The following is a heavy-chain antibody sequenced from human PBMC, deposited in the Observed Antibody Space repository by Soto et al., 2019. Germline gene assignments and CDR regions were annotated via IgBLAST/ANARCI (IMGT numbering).Heavy chain of an antibody. CDR3: AKDFYTVRVPAAPRPHYFDF. J-gene: IGHJ4*02. CDR2: LSFDGSNK. D-gene: IGHD2-2*01. Sequence: GSLRLSCAASGFTFSNYDMHWVRQAPGEGLEWVAVLSFDGSNKNYADSVKGRFTISRDNSKNTLFLQMNSLRTEDTAVYFCAKDFYTVRVPAAPRPHYFDFWGPGTLVTVSS. V-gene: IGHV3-30*18. CDR1: GFTFSNYD.